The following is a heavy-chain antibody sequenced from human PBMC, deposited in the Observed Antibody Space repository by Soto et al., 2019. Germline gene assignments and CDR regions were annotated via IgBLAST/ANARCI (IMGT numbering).Heavy chain of an antibody. D-gene: IGHD6-13*01. V-gene: IGHV3-30-3*01. CDR2: ISYDGSNK. CDR3: ARVLGIAAAGTEFSGGAFDI. Sequence: QVQLVESGGGVVQPGRSLRLSCAASGFTFSSYAMHWVRQAPGKGLEWVAVISYDGSNKYYADSVKGRFTISRDNSKNTLYLQMNSLRAEDTAEYYCARVLGIAAAGTEFSGGAFDIWGQGTMVTVSS. J-gene: IGHJ3*02. CDR1: GFTFSSYA.